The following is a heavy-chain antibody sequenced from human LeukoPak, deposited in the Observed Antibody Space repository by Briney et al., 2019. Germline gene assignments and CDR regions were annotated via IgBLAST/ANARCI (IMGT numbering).Heavy chain of an antibody. CDR3: ATWGLHFDI. J-gene: IGHJ3*02. CDR1: GYTFAAYY. Sequence: GASVKVSCKASGYTFAAYYMYWVRQAPGQGLEWMGWIRPNSGGTNYTQKFQGRVTMTRDTSVNTACMELNRLTSDDTAVYFCATWGLHFDIWGQGTMVTVAS. V-gene: IGHV1-2*02. CDR2: IRPNSGGT. D-gene: IGHD3-16*01.